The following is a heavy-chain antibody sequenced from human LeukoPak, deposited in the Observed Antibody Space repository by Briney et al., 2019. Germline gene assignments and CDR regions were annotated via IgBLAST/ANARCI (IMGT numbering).Heavy chain of an antibody. CDR2: ISSSSSYI. CDR3: ATKYFSGSYYFDY. CDR1: GFTFSSYS. Sequence: TGGSLRLSCAASGFTFSSYSMNWVRQAPGKGLEWVSSISSSSSYIYYADSVKGRFTISRDNAKNSLYLQMNSLRAEDTAVYYCATKYFSGSYYFDYWGQGTLVTVSS. V-gene: IGHV3-21*01. J-gene: IGHJ4*02. D-gene: IGHD1-26*01.